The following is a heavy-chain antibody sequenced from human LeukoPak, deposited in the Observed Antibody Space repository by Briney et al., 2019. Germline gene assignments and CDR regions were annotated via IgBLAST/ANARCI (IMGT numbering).Heavy chain of an antibody. CDR2: ISSSSSYI. CDR1: GFTFSSYE. Sequence: PGGSLRLSCAASGFTFSSYEMNWVRQAPGKGLEWVSYISSSSSYIYYADSVKGRFTISRDDAKNSLYLQMNSLRAEDTAVYYCATSNRITMVRGASRPDDYWGQGTLVTVSS. J-gene: IGHJ4*02. CDR3: ATSNRITMVRGASRPDDY. D-gene: IGHD3-10*01. V-gene: IGHV3-21*05.